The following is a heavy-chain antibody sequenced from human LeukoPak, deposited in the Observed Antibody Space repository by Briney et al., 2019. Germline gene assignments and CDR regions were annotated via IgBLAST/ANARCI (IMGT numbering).Heavy chain of an antibody. D-gene: IGHD6-13*01. J-gene: IGHJ4*02. CDR3: ARGMGIADFTPKYYFDY. CDR2: IWYDGSNK. Sequence: GGSLRLSCAASRFTFSSYGMHWVRQAPGKGLEWVAVIWYDGSNKYYADSVKGRFTISRDNSKNTLYLQMNSLRAEDTAVYYCARGMGIADFTPKYYFDYWGQGTLVTVSS. CDR1: RFTFSSYG. V-gene: IGHV3-33*01.